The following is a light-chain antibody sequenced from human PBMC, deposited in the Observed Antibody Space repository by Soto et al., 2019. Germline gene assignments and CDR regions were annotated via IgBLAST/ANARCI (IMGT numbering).Light chain of an antibody. Sequence: EIVLTQSPGTLSLSPGERATLSCRASQSVSSSYLAWYQQKPGQAPRLLIYGASSRATGIPDTFSGSGSGTHFTLTISRLEPEDFAVYYCHQYGSSPLTFGQGTKVEIK. J-gene: IGKJ1*01. CDR2: GAS. CDR3: HQYGSSPLT. CDR1: QSVSSSY. V-gene: IGKV3-20*01.